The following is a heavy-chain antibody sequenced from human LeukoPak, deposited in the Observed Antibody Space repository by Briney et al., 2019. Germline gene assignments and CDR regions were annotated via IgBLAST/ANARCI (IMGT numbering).Heavy chain of an antibody. J-gene: IGHJ4*02. CDR2: SNPNSGGT. V-gene: IGHV1-2*02. Sequence: GSVKVSCKTSGYTFTGYCMHWVRQAPGQWLEWMGWSNPNSGGTNYEQKFQGRVTMTRDTSISTAYMELSRLRSDDTAVYYCVVDGSYYFDYWGQGTLVTVSS. D-gene: IGHD1-26*01. CDR3: VVDGSYYFDY. CDR1: GYTFTGYC.